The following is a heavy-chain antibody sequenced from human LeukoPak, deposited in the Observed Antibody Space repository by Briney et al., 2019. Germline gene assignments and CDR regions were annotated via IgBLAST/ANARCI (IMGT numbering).Heavy chain of an antibody. CDR1: GYTFTGYY. Sequence: ASVTVSCKASGYTFTGYYMHWVRQAPGQGLEWMGWINPNSGGTNYAQKFQGRVTMTRDTSISTAYMELSRLRSDDTAVYYCATVTTYFDAFDIWGQGTMVTVSS. CDR2: INPNSGGT. CDR3: ATVTTYFDAFDI. D-gene: IGHD4-17*01. J-gene: IGHJ3*02. V-gene: IGHV1-2*02.